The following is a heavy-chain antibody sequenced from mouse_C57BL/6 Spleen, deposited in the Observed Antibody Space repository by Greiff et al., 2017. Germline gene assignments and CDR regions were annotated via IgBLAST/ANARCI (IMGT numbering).Heavy chain of an antibody. CDR2: ISYDGSN. Sequence: EVKLQESGPGLVKPSQSLSLTCSVTGYSITSGYYWNWIRQFPGNKLEWMGYISYDGSNNYNPSLKNRISITRDTSKNQFFLKLNSVTTEDTATYYCARALAYYSNPYYFDYWGQGTTLTVSS. J-gene: IGHJ2*01. CDR1: GYSITSGYY. V-gene: IGHV3-6*01. D-gene: IGHD2-5*01. CDR3: ARALAYYSNPYYFDY.